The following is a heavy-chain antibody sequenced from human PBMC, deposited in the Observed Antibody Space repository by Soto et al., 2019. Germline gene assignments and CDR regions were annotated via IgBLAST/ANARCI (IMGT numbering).Heavy chain of an antibody. CDR3: VKDTYIMVGATHFDF. J-gene: IGHJ4*02. D-gene: IGHD1-26*01. V-gene: IGHV3-9*01. CDR2: ITWNSRDV. CDR1: GFAFDDYA. Sequence: EVQLVESGGGLVQPGRSLTLSCAASGFAFDDYAMHWVRQSQGRGLEWVSGITWNSRDVGYADSVKGRFTISRDNAKNSLHLQMNSLTTEDTALYYCVKDTYIMVGATHFDFWGQGTLVTVSS.